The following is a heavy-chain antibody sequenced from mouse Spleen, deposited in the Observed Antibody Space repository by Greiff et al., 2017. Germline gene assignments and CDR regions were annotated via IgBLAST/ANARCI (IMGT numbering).Heavy chain of an antibody. V-gene: IGHV5-6-2*01. CDR2: INSNGGST. CDR3: ARCDLDY. J-gene: IGHJ2*01. CDR1: GFTFSSYA. Sequence: EVHLVESGGGLVKPGGSLKLSCAASGFTFSSYAMSWVRQTPEKGLEWVAAINSNGGSTNYPDTLKDRFTISRDNAKNTLYLQMSSLRSEDTALYYCARCDLDYWGQGTTLTVSS.